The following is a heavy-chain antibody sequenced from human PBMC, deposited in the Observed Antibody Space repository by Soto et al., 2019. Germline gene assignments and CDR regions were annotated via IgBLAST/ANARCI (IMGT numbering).Heavy chain of an antibody. CDR2: IYTSGST. CDR3: ARDETLVPAAIYFDY. CDR1: GGSISSYY. D-gene: IGHD2-2*02. V-gene: IGHV4-4*07. J-gene: IGHJ4*02. Sequence: SETLSLTCTVSGGSISSYYWSWIRQPAGKGLEWIGRIYTSGSTNYNPSLKSRVTMSVDTSKNQFSLRLSSVTAADTAVYYCARDETLVPAAIYFDYWGQGTMVTVSS.